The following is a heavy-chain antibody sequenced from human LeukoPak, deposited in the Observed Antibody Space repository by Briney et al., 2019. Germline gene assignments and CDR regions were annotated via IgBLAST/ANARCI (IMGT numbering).Heavy chain of an antibody. CDR1: GYTFTSYG. Sequence: ASVKVSCKASGYTFTSYGISWVRQAPGQGLEWMGWISAYNGNTNYAQKLQGRVTMTTDTSTSTAYMELRSLRSDDTAVYYCARDNRGYYYDYCYGMDVWGQGTTVTVSS. CDR3: ARDNRGYYYDYCYGMDV. CDR2: ISAYNGNT. J-gene: IGHJ6*02. V-gene: IGHV1-18*01. D-gene: IGHD3-22*01.